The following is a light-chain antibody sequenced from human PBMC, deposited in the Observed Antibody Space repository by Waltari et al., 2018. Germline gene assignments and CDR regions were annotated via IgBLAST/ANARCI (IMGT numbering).Light chain of an antibody. Sequence: DIQMTQSPSSLSASVGDTVTITCRASQSISIWLDWYQQKPGKAPKLLIYKSSSLRSGVPSRFSGRGSGTEFTLIISSLQPEDSATYYCLQYAYSPHSFGQGTKVEIK. CDR1: QSISIW. V-gene: IGKV1D-16*01. CDR3: LQYAYSPHS. CDR2: KSS. J-gene: IGKJ2*03.